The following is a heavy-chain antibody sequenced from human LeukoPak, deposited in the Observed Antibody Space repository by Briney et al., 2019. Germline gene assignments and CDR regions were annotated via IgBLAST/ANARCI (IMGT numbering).Heavy chain of an antibody. V-gene: IGHV4-39*07. CDR1: GGSISSSSYF. CDR2: ISYSGST. D-gene: IGHD6-6*01. J-gene: IGHJ4*02. CDR3: AFSRSPRANFDY. Sequence: SETLSLTCTVSGGSISSSSYFWSWIRQPPGKGLEWIGSISYSGSTYYNPSLKSRVTMSIDTSKNQFSLRLSSVTAADTAVYYCAFSRSPRANFDYWGQGTVVTVSS.